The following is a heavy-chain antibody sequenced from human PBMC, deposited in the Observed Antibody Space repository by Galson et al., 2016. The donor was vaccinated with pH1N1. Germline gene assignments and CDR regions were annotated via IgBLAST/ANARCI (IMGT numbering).Heavy chain of an antibody. CDR2: ITKRPEGYTT. CDR1: GFPLGDFY. J-gene: IGHJ4*02. V-gene: IGHV3-72*01. Sequence: LRLSCAASGFPLGDFYMDWVRQAPGKGLEWVGRITKRPEGYTTQDAASVKGRFIISREDSKDLLYLQMNSLKTEDTAVYYCTRENHHKFDYWGQGTLVTVSS. CDR3: TRENHHKFDY.